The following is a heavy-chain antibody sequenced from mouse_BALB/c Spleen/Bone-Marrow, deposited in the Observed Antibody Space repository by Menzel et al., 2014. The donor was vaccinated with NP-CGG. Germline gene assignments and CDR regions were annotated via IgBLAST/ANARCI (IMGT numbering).Heavy chain of an antibody. J-gene: IGHJ3*01. V-gene: IGHV1S81*02. Sequence: VQLQQSGAELVKPGASVKLSCKASGYTFTSYSMYWVRPRPGQGLEWIGEINPSNGGTNFNEKFKSKATLTVDKSSSTAYMQLSSLTSEDSAVYFCTREGDSPFAYWGQGTLVTVSA. D-gene: IGHD2-13*01. CDR2: INPSNGGT. CDR3: TREGDSPFAY. CDR1: GYTFTSYS.